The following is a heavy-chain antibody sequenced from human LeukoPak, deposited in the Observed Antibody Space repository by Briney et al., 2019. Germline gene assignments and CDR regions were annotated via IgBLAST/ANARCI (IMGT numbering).Heavy chain of an antibody. CDR3: ARDWYYYDSSHPGY. CDR2: IKQDGSEK. CDR1: GFTFSSYW. D-gene: IGHD3-22*01. V-gene: IGHV3-7*01. J-gene: IGHJ4*02. Sequence: GGSLRLSCAASGFTFSSYWMSWVRQAPGKGLEWVANIKQDGSEKYYVDSVKGRFTISRDNAKNSLYLRMNSLRAEDTAVYYCARDWYYYDSSHPGYWGQGTLVTVSS.